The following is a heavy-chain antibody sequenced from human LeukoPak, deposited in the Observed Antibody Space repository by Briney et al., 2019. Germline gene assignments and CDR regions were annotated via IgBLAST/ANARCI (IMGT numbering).Heavy chain of an antibody. CDR1: GGSISSYY. CDR2: IYTSGST. Sequence: SETLSLTCTVSGGSISSYYWSWIRQPAGKGLEWIGRIYTSGSTNYNPSLKSRVTISVDTSKNQFSLKLSSVTAADTAVYYCARGQPRFTMIVVVITPRYFDYWGQGTLVTVSP. V-gene: IGHV4-4*07. D-gene: IGHD3-22*01. J-gene: IGHJ4*02. CDR3: ARGQPRFTMIVVVITPRYFDY.